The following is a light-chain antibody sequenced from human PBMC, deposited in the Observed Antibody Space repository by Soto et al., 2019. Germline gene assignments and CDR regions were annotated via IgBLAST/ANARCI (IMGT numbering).Light chain of an antibody. CDR3: QQYSTFWT. CDR2: DAS. J-gene: IGKJ1*01. CDR1: QTISTW. V-gene: IGKV1-5*01. Sequence: DIQVTQSPPTLSASVGDIVTITCRASQTISTWMAWYQQKPGKAPKLLVYDASTLQSGVASRFSGSGSGTDFTLTISSLQPDDIATYYCQQYSTFWTFGQGTKVDIK.